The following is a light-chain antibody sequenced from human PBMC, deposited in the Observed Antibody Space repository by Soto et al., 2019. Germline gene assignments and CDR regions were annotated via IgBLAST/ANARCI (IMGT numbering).Light chain of an antibody. Sequence: DIQMTQSPSSLSASVGDRVTITCRASRSINTYVNCYQQRPGNAPELLIYSASSLRPGVPSRFSGRGDGTGFTFTIKSLLPAEFVISHCQQTYSTPRTFRQGKKVEI. CDR2: SAS. J-gene: IGKJ1*01. V-gene: IGKV1-39*01. CDR3: QQTYSTPRT. CDR1: RSINTY.